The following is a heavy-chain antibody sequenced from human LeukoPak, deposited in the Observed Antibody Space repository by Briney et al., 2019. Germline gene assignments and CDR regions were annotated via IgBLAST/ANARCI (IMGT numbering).Heavy chain of an antibody. D-gene: IGHD3-22*01. Sequence: SETLSLTCAVYGGSFSGYYWSWIRQPPGKGLEWIGKINHSGSTNYNPSLKSRVTISVDTSKNQFSLKLSSVTAADTAVYYCARFGYDSSGTTPRPFDYWGQGTLVTVSS. J-gene: IGHJ4*02. CDR3: ARFGYDSSGTTPRPFDY. CDR2: INHSGST. CDR1: GGSFSGYY. V-gene: IGHV4-34*01.